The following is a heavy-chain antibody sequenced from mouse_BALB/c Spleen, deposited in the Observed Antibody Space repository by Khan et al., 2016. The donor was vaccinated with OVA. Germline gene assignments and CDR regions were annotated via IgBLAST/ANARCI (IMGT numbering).Heavy chain of an antibody. Sequence: QIQLVQSGAELVRPGASVKLSCKTSGYIFTSYWIHWVKQRSGQGLEWIARIYPGTNSSYYNEIYKGKATLTADKSSSTAYMQLSSLKSEDSAVYFCARDGPDGAWFVYWGQGTLVTVSA. J-gene: IGHJ3*01. D-gene: IGHD2-3*01. CDR3: ARDGPDGAWFVY. CDR2: IYPGTNSS. V-gene: IGHV1S132*01. CDR1: GYIFTSYW.